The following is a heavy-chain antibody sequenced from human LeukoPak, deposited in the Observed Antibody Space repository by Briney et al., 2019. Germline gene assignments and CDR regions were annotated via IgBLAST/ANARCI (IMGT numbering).Heavy chain of an antibody. CDR1: GFTFSNAW. CDR3: AKDLETTMYYFDS. D-gene: IGHD3-10*02. Sequence: GGSLRLSCAASGFTFSNAWMSWVRQAPGKGLEWVGRIKSKTDGGTTDYAAPVKGRFTISRDDSKNTLYLQMNSLRAEDTAVYYCAKDLETTMYYFDSWGQGTLVTVSS. V-gene: IGHV3-15*01. CDR2: IKSKTDGGTT. J-gene: IGHJ4*02.